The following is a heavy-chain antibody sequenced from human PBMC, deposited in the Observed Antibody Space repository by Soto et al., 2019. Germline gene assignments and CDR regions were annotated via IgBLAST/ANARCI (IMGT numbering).Heavy chain of an antibody. Sequence: QVQLVESGGGVVQPGRSLTLSCAASGFTFSSYVIHWVRQTPDKGLEWVAFISRDGSNAYYADSVKGRFTISRDNSKNTLYLEMNSLTHDDTAVYYWARDDEGRSDGDLGYWGQGTLVVVSS. CDR3: ARDDEGRSDGDLGY. D-gene: IGHD2-21*01. CDR2: ISRDGSNA. V-gene: IGHV3-30-3*01. CDR1: GFTFSSYV. J-gene: IGHJ4*02.